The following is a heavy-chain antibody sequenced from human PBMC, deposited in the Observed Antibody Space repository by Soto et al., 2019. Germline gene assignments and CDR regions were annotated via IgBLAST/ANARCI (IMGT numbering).Heavy chain of an antibody. D-gene: IGHD1-1*01. CDR1: GGSISSYY. Sequence: QVQLQQWGAGLLKPSKTLSLTCAVYGGSISSYYWSWIRQPPGKGLEWIGEINHSGSTNYNPSLMSRVTISVDTSKNQFSLKLSSVTAADTAVYYCATGLQLERREGNWFDPWGQGTLVTVSS. CDR2: INHSGST. CDR3: ATGLQLERREGNWFDP. V-gene: IGHV4-34*01. J-gene: IGHJ5*02.